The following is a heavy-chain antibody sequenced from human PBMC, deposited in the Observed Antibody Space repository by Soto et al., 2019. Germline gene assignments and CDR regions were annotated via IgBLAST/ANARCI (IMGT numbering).Heavy chain of an antibody. V-gene: IGHV4-34*01. CDR1: GGSFNDYY. J-gene: IGHJ5*02. CDR3: ARGAYYDTSCYYPGWFDP. D-gene: IGHD3-22*01. Sequence: PSETLSLTCVVYGGSFNDYYWSWIRQPPGKGLEWIGEINHSGSINYNPSLKSRVTISVDTSKNQFSLKLSSVTAADTAVYYCARGAYYDTSCYYPGWFDPWGQGTLVTVSS. CDR2: INHSGSI.